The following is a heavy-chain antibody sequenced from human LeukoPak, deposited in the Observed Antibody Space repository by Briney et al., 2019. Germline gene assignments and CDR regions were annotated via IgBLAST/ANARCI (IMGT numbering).Heavy chain of an antibody. D-gene: IGHD4-17*01. CDR2: INPNSGGT. CDR3: AVLPQINYGIPGDYYYYMDV. V-gene: IGHV1-2*02. CDR1: GYTFTGYY. J-gene: IGHJ6*03. Sequence: ASVKVSCKASGYTFTGYYMHWVRQAPGQGLEWMGWINPNSGGTNYAQKFQGRVTMTRDTSISTAYMELSRLRSDDTAVYYCAVLPQINYGIPGDYYYYMDVWGKGTTVTVSS.